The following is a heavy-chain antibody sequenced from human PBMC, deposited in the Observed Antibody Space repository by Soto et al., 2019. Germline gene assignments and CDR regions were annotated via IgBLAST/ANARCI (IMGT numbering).Heavy chain of an antibody. CDR2: ISGSGGST. D-gene: IGHD3-16*01. CDR1: GFTFSSYA. V-gene: IGHV3-23*01. J-gene: IGHJ3*02. CDR3: AKDLGAPDAFDI. Sequence: PGGSLRLSCAASGFTFSSYAMSWVRQAPGKGLEWVSAISGSGGSTYYADSVKGRFTIPRDNSKNTLYLQMNSLRAEDTAVYYCAKDLGAPDAFDIWGQGTMVTVSS.